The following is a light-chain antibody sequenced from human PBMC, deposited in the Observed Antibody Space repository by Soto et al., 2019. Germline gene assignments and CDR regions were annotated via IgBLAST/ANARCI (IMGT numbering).Light chain of an antibody. V-gene: IGLV1-40*01. CDR3: QSYDSSLSGYV. Sequence: QSVLTQPPSVSGAPGQRVTISCTWSSSNIGAGYDVHWYQQLPGTAPKLLIYGNSNRPSGVPDRFSVSKSGTSASLAITGLQAEDEADYYCQSYDSSLSGYVFGTGTKLTVL. J-gene: IGLJ1*01. CDR2: GNS. CDR1: SSNIGAGYD.